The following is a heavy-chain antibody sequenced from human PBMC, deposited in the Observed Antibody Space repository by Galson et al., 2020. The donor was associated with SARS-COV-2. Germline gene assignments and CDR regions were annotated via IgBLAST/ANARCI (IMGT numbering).Heavy chain of an antibody. CDR3: ARREGYRSSFYFDY. J-gene: IGHJ4*02. D-gene: IGHD6-13*01. CDR1: GYSFTDYW. V-gene: IGHV5-51*01. Sequence: GESLKISCKGSGYSFTDYWIAWVRQMPGKGLEWMGVIYPGDSDTRYSPSFQGQVTISVDKSITTAYLQWSSLKASDTAIYYCARREGYRSSFYFDYWGQGSLVTVSS. CDR2: IYPGDSDT.